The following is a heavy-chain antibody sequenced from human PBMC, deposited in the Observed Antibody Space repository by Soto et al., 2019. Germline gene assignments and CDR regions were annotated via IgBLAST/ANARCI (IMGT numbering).Heavy chain of an antibody. CDR1: GGSISSYF. J-gene: IGHJ4*02. Sequence: PSETLSLTCTVSGGSISSYFYIWVRQPPGKGLEWIGSVYYTGTTDYNPSLKSRVTISVDTSKTQFSLNLRSVTAADPAGYYCGGGLAAFPAAFDYWGRGTLVTVSS. CDR3: GGGLAAFPAAFDY. CDR2: VYYTGTT. D-gene: IGHD6-13*01. V-gene: IGHV4-59*01.